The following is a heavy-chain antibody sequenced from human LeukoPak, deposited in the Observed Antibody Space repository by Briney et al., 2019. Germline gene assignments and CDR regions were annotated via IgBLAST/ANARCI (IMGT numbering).Heavy chain of an antibody. J-gene: IGHJ4*02. CDR2: INHSGST. Sequence: SETLSLTFAVYGGSFSGYYWSWIRQPPGKGLEWIGEINHSGSTNYNPSLKSRVTISVDTSKNQFSLKLSSVTAADTAVYYCARLRKSEKITAIGMDWGQGTLVTVSS. D-gene: IGHD5-18*01. CDR1: GGSFSGYY. CDR3: ARLRKSEKITAIGMD. V-gene: IGHV4-34*01.